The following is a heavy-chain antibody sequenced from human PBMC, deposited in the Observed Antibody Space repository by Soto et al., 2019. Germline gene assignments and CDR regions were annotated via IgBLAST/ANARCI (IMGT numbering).Heavy chain of an antibody. J-gene: IGHJ5*02. Sequence: QVQLVQSGAEVKKPGSSVKVSCKASGGTFNNYAINWVRQVPGQGLEWMGGIITLFGTANYAQKFQGRVKITADESTGTASMELSSLRSEDTAIYFCANAPSRSGDYTVAGWFDPWGQGTLVTVSS. D-gene: IGHD3-3*01. V-gene: IGHV1-69*01. CDR1: GGTFNNYA. CDR2: IITLFGTA. CDR3: ANAPSRSGDYTVAGWFDP.